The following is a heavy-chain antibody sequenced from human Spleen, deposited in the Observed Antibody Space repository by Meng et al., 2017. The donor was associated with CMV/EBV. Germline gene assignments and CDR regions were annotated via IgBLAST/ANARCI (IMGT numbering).Heavy chain of an antibody. Sequence: SGGTFSSYGITWVRQAPGQGLEWVGGLIPMFATPNSAQKFQGRVTITTDESTTTAYMELTGLRSDDTAVYYCARGTTLRGVISYLDYWGQGTLVTVSS. CDR1: GGTFSSYG. J-gene: IGHJ4*02. CDR3: ARGTTLRGVISYLDY. V-gene: IGHV1-69*05. D-gene: IGHD3-10*01. CDR2: LIPMFATP.